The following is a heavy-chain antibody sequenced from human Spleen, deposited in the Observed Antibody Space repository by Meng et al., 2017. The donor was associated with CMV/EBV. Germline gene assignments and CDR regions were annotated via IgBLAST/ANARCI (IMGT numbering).Heavy chain of an antibody. CDR2: ISGSGRKP. V-gene: IGHV3-23*01. Sequence: SGFTFSNYAMSWVRQSPGKGLEWVSGISGSGRKPEYADSVKGRFTISRDNDRNTMYLQMNSLRTEDTATYYCAKDSTSSLPDYFLDYWGQGTVVTVSS. CDR1: GFTFSNYA. D-gene: IGHD6-13*01. CDR3: AKDSTSSLPDYFLDY. J-gene: IGHJ4*02.